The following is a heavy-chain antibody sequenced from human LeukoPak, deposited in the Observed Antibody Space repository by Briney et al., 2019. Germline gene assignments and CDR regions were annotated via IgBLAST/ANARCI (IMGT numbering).Heavy chain of an antibody. D-gene: IGHD3-16*01. CDR2: ISGSGGST. J-gene: IGHJ4*02. CDR3: VCLGLGGLSLD. CDR1: GFTFSSYA. V-gene: IGHV3-23*01. Sequence: GGSLRLSCAASGFTFSSYAMSWVRQAPGKGLEWVSAISGSGGSTYYADSVKGRFTISRDNAKNTLYLQMNSLRVEDTAVYYCVCLGLGGLSLDWGQGTLVTVSS.